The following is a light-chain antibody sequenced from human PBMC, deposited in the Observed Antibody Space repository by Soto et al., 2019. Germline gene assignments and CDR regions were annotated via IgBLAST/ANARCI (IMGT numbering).Light chain of an antibody. CDR2: DAS. CDR1: QSVSSY. CDR3: QRGDT. Sequence: EIVLTQSPATLSLSPGERATLSCRASQSVSSYLAWYQQKPGQAPRLLIYDASNRATGIPARFSGSGSGTDFPLTISSLEPEDFAVYYCQRGDTFGQGTKLEIK. V-gene: IGKV3-11*01. J-gene: IGKJ2*01.